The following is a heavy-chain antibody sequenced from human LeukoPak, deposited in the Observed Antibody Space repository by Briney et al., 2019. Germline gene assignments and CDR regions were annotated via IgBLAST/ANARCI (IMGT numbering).Heavy chain of an antibody. CDR2: INHSGST. CDR1: GGSFSGYY. D-gene: IGHD5-18*01. CDR3: ARGKYIYGYWYFDL. V-gene: IGHV4-34*01. Sequence: SETLSLTCAVCGGSFSGYYWRWIRQPPGKGLEGIGEINHSGSTNYNPSLKSRVTISEDTSKNQFSLTLSSVTAADTAVYYYARGKYIYGYWYFDLWGRGTLVTVSS. J-gene: IGHJ2*01.